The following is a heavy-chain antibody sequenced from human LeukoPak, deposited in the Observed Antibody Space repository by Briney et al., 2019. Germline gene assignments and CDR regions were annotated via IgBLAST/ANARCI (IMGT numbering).Heavy chain of an antibody. J-gene: IGHJ4*02. CDR2: IYSGGST. CDR3: ARDLGIVGATGSFDY. D-gene: IGHD1-26*01. CDR1: GFTVSSNY. V-gene: IGHV3-66*01. Sequence: PGGSLRLSCAASGFTVSSNYMSWVRQAPGKGLEWVSVIYSGGSTYYADSVKGRFTISRDNSKNRLSLQMNSLRAEDTAVYYCARDLGIVGATGSFDYWGQGTLVTVSS.